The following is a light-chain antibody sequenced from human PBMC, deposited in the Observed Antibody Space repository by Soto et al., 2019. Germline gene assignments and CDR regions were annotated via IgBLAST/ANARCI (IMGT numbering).Light chain of an antibody. CDR1: QSVSSN. J-gene: IGKJ1*01. Sequence: EIVLTQSPATLSLSPWERATLSCRASQSVSSNLAWYQQKPGQAPRLLIYGASTRATGIPARFSGSGSGTDFSLTISSLQPEDFATYYCQQSYSTPQTFGQGTKVDIK. V-gene: IGKV3-15*01. CDR2: GAS. CDR3: QQSYSTPQT.